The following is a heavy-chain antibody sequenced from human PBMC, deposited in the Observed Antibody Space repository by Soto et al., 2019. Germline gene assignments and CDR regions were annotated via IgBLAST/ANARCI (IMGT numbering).Heavy chain of an antibody. CDR3: ARLSRVIIGGYYGMDV. D-gene: IGHD3-10*01. V-gene: IGHV4-39*01. J-gene: IGHJ6*02. CDR2: IYYSGST. Sequence: QLQLQESGPGLVKPSETLSLTCTVSGGSISSSSYYWGWIRQPPGKGLEWIGSIYYSGSTYYNPSLKSRVTISVDTSKNQFSLKLSSVTAADTAVYYCARLSRVIIGGYYGMDVWGQGTTVTVSS. CDR1: GGSISSSSYY.